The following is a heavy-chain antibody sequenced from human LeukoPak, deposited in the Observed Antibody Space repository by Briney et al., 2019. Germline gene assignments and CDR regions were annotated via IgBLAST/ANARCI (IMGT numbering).Heavy chain of an antibody. CDR2: IYDIGST. Sequence: PSETLSLTCTVSGGSVSSYYWSWIRQPPGKGLEWIGYIYDIGSTKYNPSLKNRVTMSVDTSKNQFSLKLSSVTAADTAVYHCARTYYYDSSGYLNHWFDPWGQGTLVTVSS. CDR3: ARTYYYDSSGYLNHWFDP. D-gene: IGHD3-22*01. V-gene: IGHV4-59*08. CDR1: GGSVSSYY. J-gene: IGHJ5*02.